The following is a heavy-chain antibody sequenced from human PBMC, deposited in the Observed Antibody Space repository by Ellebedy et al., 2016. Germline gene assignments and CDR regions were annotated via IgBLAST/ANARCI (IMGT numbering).Heavy chain of an antibody. V-gene: IGHV1-69*05. D-gene: IGHD3-10*01. CDR1: GGTFSSYA. Sequence: SVKVSCXASGGTFSSYAISWVRQAPGQGLEWMGGIIPIFGTANYAQKFQGRVTMTRDTSTSTVYMELGSLRSEDTAVYYCARGGELGSGSLDYWGQGTLVTVSS. J-gene: IGHJ4*02. CDR3: ARGGELGSGSLDY. CDR2: IIPIFGTA.